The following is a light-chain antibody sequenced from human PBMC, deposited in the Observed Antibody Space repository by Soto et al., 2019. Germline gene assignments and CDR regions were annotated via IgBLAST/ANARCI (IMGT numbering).Light chain of an antibody. CDR1: SSDVGDYNY. CDR3: CSYAGSYTWV. CDR2: DVS. J-gene: IGLJ3*02. V-gene: IGLV2-11*01. Sequence: QAVVTQPRSVSGSPGQSVTISCTGTSSDVGDYNYVSWYQLHPGRAPKLMIYDVSKRPSGVPDRFSGSKSDNTASLTISGLQAEDEGDYYCCSYAGSYTWVFGGGTKLTVL.